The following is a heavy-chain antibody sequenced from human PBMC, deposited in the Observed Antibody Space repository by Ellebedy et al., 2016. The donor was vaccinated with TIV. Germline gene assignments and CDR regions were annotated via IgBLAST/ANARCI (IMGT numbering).Heavy chain of an antibody. V-gene: IGHV5-51*01. CDR1: GYNFTRYW. Sequence: KVSCKGSGYNFTRYWISWVRQMPGKGLEWMGIIYLGDSDTRDSPSFQGQVTISADKSISTADLQWSSLKASDTAMYYCARFISWFDPWGQGTLVTVSS. CDR3: ARFISWFDP. CDR2: IYLGDSDT. J-gene: IGHJ5*02. D-gene: IGHD3-10*01.